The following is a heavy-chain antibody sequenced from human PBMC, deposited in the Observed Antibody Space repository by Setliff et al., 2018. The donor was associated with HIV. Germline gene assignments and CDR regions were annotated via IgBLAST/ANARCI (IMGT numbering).Heavy chain of an antibody. J-gene: IGHJ4*02. V-gene: IGHV3-23*01. Sequence: GESLKISCAASGFTFSSYAMTWVRQAPGKGLEWVSAILSTGERTFYADSVKGRFTISRDNSKNTVYLQMNSLRAEDTAEYYCAKELAASGLGYFDSWGRGILVTVSS. CDR2: ILSTGERT. CDR3: AKELAASGLGYFDS. CDR1: GFTFSSYA. D-gene: IGHD3-22*01.